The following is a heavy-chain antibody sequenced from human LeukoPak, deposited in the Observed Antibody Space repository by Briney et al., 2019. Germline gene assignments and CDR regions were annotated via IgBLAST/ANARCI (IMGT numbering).Heavy chain of an antibody. CDR3: AREIDCSGGSCDDY. Sequence: SETLSLTCTVPGRSTSGYYWSWIRHPPGNGLECTGYIYYSGSTNYNPSLKSRVTISVDTSKNQFSLKLSSVTPADTAVYFCAREIDCSGGSCDDYWGQGTLVTVSS. CDR2: IYYSGST. J-gene: IGHJ4*02. CDR1: GRSTSGYY. D-gene: IGHD2-15*01. V-gene: IGHV4-59*01.